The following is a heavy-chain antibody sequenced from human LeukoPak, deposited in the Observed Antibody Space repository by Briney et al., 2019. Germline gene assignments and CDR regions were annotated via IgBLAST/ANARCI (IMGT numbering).Heavy chain of an antibody. CDR1: GGSISSGSYY. Sequence: PSETLSLTCTVSGGSISSGSYYWSWIRQPAGKGLEWIGRIHTSGSTSYIPSLESRVTISVDTSKNQFSPKLTSATAADTAVYFCARYGNVPSAHFDYWGQGTLVTVSS. CDR3: ARYGNVPSAHFDY. J-gene: IGHJ4*02. CDR2: IHTSGST. D-gene: IGHD2-2*01. V-gene: IGHV4-61*02.